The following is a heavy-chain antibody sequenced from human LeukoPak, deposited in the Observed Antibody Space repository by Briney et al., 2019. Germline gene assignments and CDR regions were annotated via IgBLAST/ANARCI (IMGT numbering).Heavy chain of an antibody. CDR1: GFIFNKYW. J-gene: IGHJ3*02. V-gene: IGHV3-7*01. CDR3: ARDIHSVAFDI. Sequence: GGSLRLSCAASGFIFNKYWMTWFRQPPGKGLEWLANIKNDGSQTYYVDSVKGRFTISRDNAKRSVYLQMNSLGVEDTAVYYCARDIHSVAFDIWGQGTMVTVSS. CDR2: IKNDGSQT.